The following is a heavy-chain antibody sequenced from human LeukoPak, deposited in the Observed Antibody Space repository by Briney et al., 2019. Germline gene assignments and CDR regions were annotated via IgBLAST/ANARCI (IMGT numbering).Heavy chain of an antibody. V-gene: IGHV4-34*01. D-gene: IGHD2-21*02. CDR3: ARGGFYCGGDCYVDY. CDR2: INRSGST. Sequence: SETLSLTCTVSGGSIRSYYWTWIRQPPGKGLEWIGEINRSGSTNYNPSLKSRVTISVDTSKNQFSLRLSSVTAADTAVYYCARGGFYCGGDCYVDYWGQGTLVTVSS. CDR1: GGSIRSYY. J-gene: IGHJ4*02.